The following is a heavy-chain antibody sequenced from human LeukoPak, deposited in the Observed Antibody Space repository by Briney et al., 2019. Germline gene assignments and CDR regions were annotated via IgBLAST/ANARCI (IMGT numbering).Heavy chain of an antibody. CDR2: INWNGGST. CDR1: GFTFDDYG. J-gene: IGHJ6*03. V-gene: IGHV3-20*04. Sequence: PGGSLRFSCAASGFTFDDYGMSWVRQAPGKGLEWVSGINWNGGSTGYADSVKGRFTISRDNAKNSLYLQMNSLRAEDTALYYCAREGEMGGYGDHRYYDYMDVWGKGTTVTVSS. D-gene: IGHD4-17*01. CDR3: AREGEMGGYGDHRYYDYMDV.